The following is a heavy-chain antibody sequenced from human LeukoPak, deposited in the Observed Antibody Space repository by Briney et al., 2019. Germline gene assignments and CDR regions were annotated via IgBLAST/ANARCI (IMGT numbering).Heavy chain of an antibody. Sequence: GASVKVSCKASGYTFTGYYMHWVRQAPGQGLEWMGWINPNSGGTNYAQKFQGRVTMTRDTSISTAYMELSRLRSDDTAVYYCARDREGAAAGTFDYWGQGTLVTVSS. CDR3: ARDREGAAAGTFDY. J-gene: IGHJ4*02. V-gene: IGHV1-2*02. D-gene: IGHD6-13*01. CDR1: GYTFTGYY. CDR2: INPNSGGT.